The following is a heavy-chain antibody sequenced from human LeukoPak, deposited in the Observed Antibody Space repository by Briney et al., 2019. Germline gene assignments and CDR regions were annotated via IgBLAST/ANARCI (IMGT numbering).Heavy chain of an antibody. D-gene: IGHD2-15*01. V-gene: IGHV3-7*02. Sequence: GGSLTLSCAASGFSFSVYCTVWARQAPGKGLEWVANIKPDGSEIYYVDAVKGRFTISRDNAKNYLYVQMNSLRAEDTAVYYCTRSLDYWGQGTLVTVSS. CDR3: TRSLDY. CDR2: IKPDGSEI. J-gene: IGHJ4*02. CDR1: GFSFSVYC.